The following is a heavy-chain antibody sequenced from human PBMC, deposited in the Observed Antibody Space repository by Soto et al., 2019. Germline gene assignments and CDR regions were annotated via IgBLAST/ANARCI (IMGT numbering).Heavy chain of an antibody. D-gene: IGHD3-22*01. Sequence: VGSLRLSCAASGFTFSSYWMHWVRQAPGKGLVWVSRINSDGSSTSYADSVKGRFTISRDNAKNTLYLQMNSLRAEDTAVYYCARPLYKYYYDRSGYYNWYDPWGQGILVTDSS. CDR1: GFTFSSYW. CDR3: ARPLYKYYYDRSGYYNWYDP. J-gene: IGHJ5*02. CDR2: INSDGSST. V-gene: IGHV3-74*01.